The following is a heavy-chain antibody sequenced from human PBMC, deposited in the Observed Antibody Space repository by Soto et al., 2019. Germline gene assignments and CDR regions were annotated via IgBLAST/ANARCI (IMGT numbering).Heavy chain of an antibody. V-gene: IGHV1-18*01. J-gene: IGHJ6*02. CDR3: ARDVVVVPAAMDYYGMDV. Sequence: ASVKVSCKASGYTFTSYGISWVRQAPGQGLEWMGWISAYNGNTNYAQKLQGRVTMTTDTSTSTAYMELRSLRSDDTAVYYFARDVVVVPAAMDYYGMDVWGQGTTVTVSS. CDR1: GYTFTSYG. D-gene: IGHD2-2*01. CDR2: ISAYNGNT.